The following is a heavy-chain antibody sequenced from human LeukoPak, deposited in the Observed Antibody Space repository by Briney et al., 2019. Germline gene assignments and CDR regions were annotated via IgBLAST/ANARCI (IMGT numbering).Heavy chain of an antibody. J-gene: IGHJ6*03. Sequence: GGSLRLSCAASGFTFSSYEMNWVRQAPGKGLEWVSYISSSGSTIYYADSVEGRFTISRDNAKNSLYLQMNSLRAEDTALYHCARDATVTTRHYYYYYYMDVWGKGTTVTVSS. CDR2: ISSSGSTI. CDR3: ARDATVTTRHYYYYYYMDV. D-gene: IGHD4-11*01. V-gene: IGHV3-48*03. CDR1: GFTFSSYE.